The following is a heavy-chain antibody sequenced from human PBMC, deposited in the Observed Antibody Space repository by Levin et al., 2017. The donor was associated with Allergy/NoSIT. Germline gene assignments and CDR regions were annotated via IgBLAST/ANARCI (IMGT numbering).Heavy chain of an antibody. J-gene: IGHJ4*02. D-gene: IGHD2-21*01. CDR2: IDTSGGNI. CDR3: AREAHDCGGDCYDY. Sequence: SCAAIGFTFSSYEFNWVRQAPGKGLEWVSYIDTSGGNIYYANSVKGRFTISRDNAKESLYLEMKSLRAEDTALYYCAREAHDCGGDCYDYWGQGTLVTVSS. V-gene: IGHV3-48*03. CDR1: GFTFSSYE.